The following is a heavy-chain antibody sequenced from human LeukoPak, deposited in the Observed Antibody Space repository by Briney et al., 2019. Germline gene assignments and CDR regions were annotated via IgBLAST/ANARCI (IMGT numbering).Heavy chain of an antibody. CDR2: IIPIFGTA. D-gene: IGHD5-24*01. V-gene: IGHV1-69*13. J-gene: IGHJ6*02. Sequence: ASVTVSCTASGGTFSSYAISWVRQAPGQGLEWMGGIIPIFGTANYAQKFQGRVTITADESTSTAYMELSSLRSEDTAVYYCARAPPEMATIVVYYYGMDVWGQGTTVTVSS. CDR3: ARAPPEMATIVVYYYGMDV. CDR1: GGTFSSYA.